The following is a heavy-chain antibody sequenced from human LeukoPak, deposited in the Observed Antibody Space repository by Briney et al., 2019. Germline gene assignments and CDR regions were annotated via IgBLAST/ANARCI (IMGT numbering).Heavy chain of an antibody. Sequence: SETLSLTCTVSGGSISSYYGSWIRQPAGKGLEWIGRIYTSGSTNYNPSLKSRVTMSVDTSKNQFSLKLSSVTAADTAVYYCARDVSDYGGNYYYYYYMDVWGKGTTVTVSS. V-gene: IGHV4-4*07. D-gene: IGHD4-23*01. J-gene: IGHJ6*03. CDR3: ARDVSDYGGNYYYYYYMDV. CDR2: IYTSGST. CDR1: GGSISSYY.